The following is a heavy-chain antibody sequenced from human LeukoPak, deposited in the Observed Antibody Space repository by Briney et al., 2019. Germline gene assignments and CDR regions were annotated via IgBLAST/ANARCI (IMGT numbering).Heavy chain of an antibody. CDR1: GFTFSRYA. D-gene: IGHD3-3*01. V-gene: IGHV3-23*01. J-gene: IGHJ3*02. CDR2: ISGSGGST. CDR3: AKDLVYDFWSGYSHRAFDI. Sequence: GGALRLSCAASGFTFSRYAMSGVRPAPGKGLEWVSAISGSGGSTYYADSVKGRFTISRDNSKNTLYLQMDSLRAEDTAVYYCAKDLVYDFWSGYSHRAFDIWGQGTMVTVSS.